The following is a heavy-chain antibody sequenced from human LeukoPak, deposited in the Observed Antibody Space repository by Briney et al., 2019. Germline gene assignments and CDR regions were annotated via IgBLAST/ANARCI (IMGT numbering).Heavy chain of an antibody. V-gene: IGHV4-59*08. CDR2: IYYSGST. J-gene: IGHJ4*02. D-gene: IGHD2-2*01. Sequence: SETLSLTCTVSGGSISSHYWSWIRQPPGKGLEWIGYIYYSGSTNYNPSLKSRVTISVDTSKNQFSLKLSSVTAADTAVYYCARGYCSSTSCYFWFDYWGQGTLVTVSS. CDR1: GGSISSHY. CDR3: ARGYCSSTSCYFWFDY.